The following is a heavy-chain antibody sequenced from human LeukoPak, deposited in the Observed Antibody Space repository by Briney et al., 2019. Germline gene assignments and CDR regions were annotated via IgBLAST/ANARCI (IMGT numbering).Heavy chain of an antibody. V-gene: IGHV3-21*01. D-gene: IGHD5-24*01. CDR2: ISSSSVYI. CDR3: ARGGGLHWDY. Sequence: GGSLRLFCAASGFTFSNYSMNWVRQAPGKGLEWVSSISSSSVYIYYVDSVKGRFTISRDNAKNSLFLQMNSLRVEDTAVYYCARGGGLHWDYWGQGTLVTVSS. J-gene: IGHJ4*02. CDR1: GFTFSNYS.